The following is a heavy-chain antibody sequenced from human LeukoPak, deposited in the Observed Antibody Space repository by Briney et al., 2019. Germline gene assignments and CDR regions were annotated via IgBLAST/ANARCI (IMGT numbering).Heavy chain of an antibody. CDR2: INSGGTT. V-gene: IGHV3-66*01. CDR3: ARGRTGPVRLGELSLSVPSIPKSDYYYYGMDV. D-gene: IGHD3-16*02. CDR1: GFNVSSTY. Sequence: GGSLRLSCVASGFNVSSTYMNWVRQAPGKGLEWVSLINSGGTTYYPDSVKGRFTIARDNSKNTLFLQMNSLRAEDSGVYYCARGRTGPVRLGELSLSVPSIPKSDYYYYGMDVWGQGTTVTVSS. J-gene: IGHJ6*02.